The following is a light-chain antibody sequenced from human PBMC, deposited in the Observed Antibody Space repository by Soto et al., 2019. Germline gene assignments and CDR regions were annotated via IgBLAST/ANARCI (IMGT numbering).Light chain of an antibody. CDR3: QQYGGSPPNT. Sequence: EIVLTQSPGTLSLSPGERAALSCRASQSVGNYLAWYHQRPGQAPRLLIYRSSSSATGIPDRFSGSGSGTDFTLTINRLEPEDVAMYYCQQYGGSPPNTFGQGTKLEIK. CDR2: RSS. J-gene: IGKJ2*01. V-gene: IGKV3-20*01. CDR1: QSVGNY.